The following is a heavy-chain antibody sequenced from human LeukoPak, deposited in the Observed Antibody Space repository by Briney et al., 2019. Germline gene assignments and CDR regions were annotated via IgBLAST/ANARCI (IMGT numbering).Heavy chain of an antibody. CDR2: TSYDGSNK. J-gene: IGHJ3*02. V-gene: IGHV3-30*04. CDR1: GFTFSSYA. Sequence: GGSLRLTCAASGFTFSSYAMHWVRQAPGKGLEWVAVTSYDGSNKYYADSVKGRFTISRDNSKNTLYLQMNSLRAEDTAVYYCARASGSYLTNAFDIWGQGTMVTVSS. CDR3: ARASGSYLTNAFDI. D-gene: IGHD1-26*01.